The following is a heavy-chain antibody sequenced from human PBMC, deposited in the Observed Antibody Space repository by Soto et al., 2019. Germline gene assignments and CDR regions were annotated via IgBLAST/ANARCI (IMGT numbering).Heavy chain of an antibody. CDR2: LNTGNGNT. V-gene: IGHV1-3*04. J-gene: IGHJ5*02. CDR1: GITYTTYA. Sequence: QVQLVQSGAEVKKPGASVKVACKASGITYTTYAIHWVRQAPGQGLEWMGWLNTGNGNTRYSQRLQGRVTLTTDTSASTAYMDVTTLTSEDTAVYYSARAISGYLSWAQGTLMTVSS. D-gene: IGHD5-12*01. CDR3: ARAISGYLS.